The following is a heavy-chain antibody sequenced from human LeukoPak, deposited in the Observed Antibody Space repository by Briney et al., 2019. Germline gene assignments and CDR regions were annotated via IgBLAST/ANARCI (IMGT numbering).Heavy chain of an antibody. V-gene: IGHV3-23*01. CDR3: AKLLAVTNSYYFNY. D-gene: IGHD6-19*01. J-gene: IGHJ4*02. CDR1: AFTFSSYA. CDR2: ISGSGGST. Sequence: GGSLRLSCAASAFTFSSYAMSWVRQAPGKGLEWVSAISGSGGSTYYADSVKGRFTISRDNSKDTLYLQMNSLRAEDTAVYYCAKLLAVTNSYYFNYWGQGTLVTVSS.